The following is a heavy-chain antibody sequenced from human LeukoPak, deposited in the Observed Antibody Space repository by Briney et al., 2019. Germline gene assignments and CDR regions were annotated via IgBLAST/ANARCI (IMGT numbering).Heavy chain of an antibody. J-gene: IGHJ4*02. D-gene: IGHD3-3*01. CDR1: GYTFTSYG. Sequence: ASVKVSCEASGYTFTSYGISWVRQPPGQGLEWMGWISAKHRNTNNAQIPRGGDTMTTEASTSTAYMELRSLRVDDTAVYYWASRDVLEPVLRYWGKGTLVTVS. V-gene: IGHV1-18*01. CDR3: ASRDVLEPVLRY. CDR2: ISAKHRNT.